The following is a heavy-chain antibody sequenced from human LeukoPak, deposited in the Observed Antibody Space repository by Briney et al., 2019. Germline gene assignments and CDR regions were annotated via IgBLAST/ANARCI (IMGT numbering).Heavy chain of an antibody. CDR1: GGSFSGYY. J-gene: IGHJ6*03. V-gene: IGHV4-34*01. Sequence: PSETLSLTCAVYGGSFSGYYWSWIRQPPGKGLEWIGEINHSGSTNYNPSLKSRVTILVDTSKNQFSLKLSSVTAADTAVYYCARGGGSSWYGRYYMDVWGKGTTVTVSS. CDR2: INHSGST. D-gene: IGHD6-13*01. CDR3: ARGGGSSWYGRYYMDV.